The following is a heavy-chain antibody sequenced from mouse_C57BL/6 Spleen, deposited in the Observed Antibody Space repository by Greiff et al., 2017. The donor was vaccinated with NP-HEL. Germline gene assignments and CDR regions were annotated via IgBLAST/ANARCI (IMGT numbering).Heavy chain of an antibody. CDR1: GFTFSSYA. V-gene: IGHV5-9-1*02. J-gene: IGHJ3*01. D-gene: IGHD2-3*01. Sequence: EVKLMESGEGLVKPGGSLKLSCAASGFTFSSYAMSWVRQTPEKRLEWVAYISSGGDYIYYADTVKGRFTISRDKARNTLYLQMSSLKSEDTAMYYCTRDGGSWFAYWGQGTLVTVSA. CDR3: TRDGGSWFAY. CDR2: ISSGGDYI.